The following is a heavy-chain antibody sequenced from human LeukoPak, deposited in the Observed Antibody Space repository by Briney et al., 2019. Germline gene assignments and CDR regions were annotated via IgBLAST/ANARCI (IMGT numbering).Heavy chain of an antibody. Sequence: SQTLSLTCAISGDSFSSNSAAWNWLRQSPSRGLEWLGRTYYRSKWYNDYAVSVKSRITINPDTSKNQFSLQLNSVTPEDTAVYYCARDLAFRLGSSWYGTHFDYWGQGTLVTVSS. V-gene: IGHV6-1*01. J-gene: IGHJ4*02. CDR1: GDSFSSNSAA. CDR2: TYYRSKWYN. D-gene: IGHD6-13*01. CDR3: ARDLAFRLGSSWYGTHFDY.